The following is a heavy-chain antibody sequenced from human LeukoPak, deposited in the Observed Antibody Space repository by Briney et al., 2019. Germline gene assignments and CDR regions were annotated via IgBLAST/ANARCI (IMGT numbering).Heavy chain of an antibody. Sequence: ASVTVSCTASGYTFTSYGFSWVRQAHGPGLERMGCISVYNGNTTYAQQPQGSVIMTTDTSTSTAYMELRSLRSDDTAVYYCARVDDFWSGYSFFMDVWGKGTTVTVSS. CDR2: ISVYNGNT. V-gene: IGHV1-18*01. D-gene: IGHD3-3*01. J-gene: IGHJ6*04. CDR3: ARVDDFWSGYSFFMDV. CDR1: GYTFTSYG.